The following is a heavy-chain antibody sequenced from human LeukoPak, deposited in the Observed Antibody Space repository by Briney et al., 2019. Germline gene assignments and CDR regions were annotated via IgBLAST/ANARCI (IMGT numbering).Heavy chain of an antibody. D-gene: IGHD3-22*01. J-gene: IGHJ4*02. CDR3: AGSYYYDSSGYTDYFDY. CDR2: IYYSGGT. V-gene: IGHV4-59*01. CDR1: GGSISSYY. Sequence: SETLSLTCTVSGGSISSYYWSWIRQPPGKGLEWIGYIYYSGGTNYNPSLKSRVTISVDTSKNQFSLKLSSVTAADTAVYYCAGSYYYDSSGYTDYFDYWGQGTLVTVSS.